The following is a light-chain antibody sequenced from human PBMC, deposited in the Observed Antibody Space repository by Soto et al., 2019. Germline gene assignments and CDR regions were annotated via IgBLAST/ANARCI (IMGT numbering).Light chain of an antibody. CDR2: DDD. CDR1: GTNY. J-gene: IGLJ2*01. V-gene: IGLV1-51*01. Sequence: QAVVTQPPSVSAAPGQKVTISCSGSGTNYVSWYQQFPGTAPKLLIYDDDKRPSEISDRFSGSKSDTSAALVITGLQTGDEADYYCGSWAAGLPVVFGGGTKLTVL. CDR3: GSWAAGLPVV.